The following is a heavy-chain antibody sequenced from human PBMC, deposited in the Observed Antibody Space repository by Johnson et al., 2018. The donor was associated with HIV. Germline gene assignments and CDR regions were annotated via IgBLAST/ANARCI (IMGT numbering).Heavy chain of an antibody. CDR3: ARGRYAFDI. V-gene: IGHV3-30*02. CDR2: TRYDGSNK. Sequence: QVQLVESGGGVVQPGGSLRLSCAASGFTFSSYGMHWVRQAPGKGLEWVAFTRYDGSNKYYVDSVKGRFTISRDNSKNTLYLQMNSLRAEDTAVHYCARGRYAFDIWGQGTMVTVSS. J-gene: IGHJ3*02. CDR1: GFTFSSYG.